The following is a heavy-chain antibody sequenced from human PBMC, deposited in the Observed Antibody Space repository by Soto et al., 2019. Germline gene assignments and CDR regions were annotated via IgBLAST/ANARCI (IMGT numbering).Heavy chain of an antibody. CDR1: GFTFSSYS. CDR2: ISSSSSYI. Sequence: GGSLRLSCAASGFTFSSYSMNWVRQAPGKGLEWVSSISSSSSYIYYADSVKGRFTISRDNAKNSLYLQMNSLRAEDTAVYYCARDRGVVVPAANYRSNWFDPWGQGTLVTVSS. CDR3: ARDRGVVVPAANYRSNWFDP. D-gene: IGHD2-2*01. J-gene: IGHJ5*02. V-gene: IGHV3-21*01.